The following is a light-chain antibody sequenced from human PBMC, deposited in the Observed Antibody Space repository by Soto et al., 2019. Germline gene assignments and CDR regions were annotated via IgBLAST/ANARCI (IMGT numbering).Light chain of an antibody. CDR2: DAS. CDR3: HQYKTYST. V-gene: IGKV1-5*01. J-gene: IGKJ1*01. CDR1: QSLNNR. Sequence: DIPWTQSPSTLSASVGDRVNITRRASQSLNNRLAWYQPKPGKAPKLLIYDASTLESGVSSRFSGSGSGTEWILTITDLKADDLATYFCHQYKTYSTFGQGTKVDIK.